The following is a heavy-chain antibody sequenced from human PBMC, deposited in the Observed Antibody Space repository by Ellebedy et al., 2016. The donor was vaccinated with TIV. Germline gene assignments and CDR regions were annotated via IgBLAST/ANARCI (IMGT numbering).Heavy chain of an antibody. D-gene: IGHD3-22*01. CDR3: ARGPTYYYDSSVYPYGMDV. V-gene: IGHV4-34*01. CDR2: INHSGST. Sequence: SETLSLXXAVYGGSFSGYYWSWIRQPPGKGLEWIGEINHSGSTNYNPSLNSRVTISVDTSKNQFSLKLSSVTAADTAVYYCARGPTYYYDSSVYPYGMDVWGQGTTVTVSS. J-gene: IGHJ6*02. CDR1: GGSFSGYY.